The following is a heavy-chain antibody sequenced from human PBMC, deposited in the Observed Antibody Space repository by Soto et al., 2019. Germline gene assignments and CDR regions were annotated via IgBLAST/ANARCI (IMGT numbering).Heavy chain of an antibody. V-gene: IGHV1-69*02. CDR3: AGSGYPEGYYGMDV. Sequence: QVQLVQSGAEVKKPGSSVKVSCKASGGTFSSYTISWLRQAPGQGLEWMGRIIPILGIANYAQKFQGRATITADKSTSTAYMELSSLRSEDTAGYYGAGSGYPEGYYGMDVWGQGTTVTVSS. D-gene: IGHD3-22*01. J-gene: IGHJ6*02. CDR1: GGTFSSYT. CDR2: IIPILGIA.